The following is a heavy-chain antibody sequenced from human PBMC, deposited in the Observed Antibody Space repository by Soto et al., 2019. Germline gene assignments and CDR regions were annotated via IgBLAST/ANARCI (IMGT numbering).Heavy chain of an antibody. CDR1: GGTISSYY. V-gene: IGHV4-59*08. Sequence: SETLSITCTVSGGTISSYYWSWIRQPPGKGLGWIRYIYSSGSTNYNPSLKSRVTISVDTSKNQFSLKLSSVTAADTAVYYCARHLGPMVRGVYYYYGMDVWGQGTTVT. CDR2: IYSSGST. D-gene: IGHD3-10*01. CDR3: ARHLGPMVRGVYYYYGMDV. J-gene: IGHJ6*02.